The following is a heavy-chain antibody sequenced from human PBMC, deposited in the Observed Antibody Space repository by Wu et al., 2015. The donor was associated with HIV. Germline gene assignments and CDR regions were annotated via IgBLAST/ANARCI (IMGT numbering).Heavy chain of an antibody. V-gene: IGHV1-46*01. D-gene: IGHD5-18*01. J-gene: IGHJ4*02. CDR1: GYTFITYY. CDR3: ARGDSGYDSNGYSYGYFDY. CDR2: MNPSGGST. Sequence: QVQLVQSEAEVKKPGASVKVSCKASGYTFITYYMHWVRQAPGQGLEWMGMMNPSGGSTSYAQKFQGRLTMTRDTSTSTVYMELSSLRSEDTAVYYCARGDSGYDSNGYSYGYFDYWGPGNAGHRLL.